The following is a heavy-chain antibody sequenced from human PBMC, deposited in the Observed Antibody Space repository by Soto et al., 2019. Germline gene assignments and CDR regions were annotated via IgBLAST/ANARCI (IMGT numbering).Heavy chain of an antibody. CDR3: AGVGGGVVVVPGANRGDF. Sequence: EVQLVESGGGLVKPGGSLRLSCAASGFTFSTYSMSWVRQAPGKGLEWVSSISPSSTYIHYADSVKGRFTISRDNAEKSLYLQMKGLRAEDTAVYYWAGVGGGVVVVPGANRGDFWGQGTLVTFSS. CDR1: GFTFSTYS. CDR2: ISPSSTYI. J-gene: IGHJ4*02. V-gene: IGHV3-21*01. D-gene: IGHD2-2*01.